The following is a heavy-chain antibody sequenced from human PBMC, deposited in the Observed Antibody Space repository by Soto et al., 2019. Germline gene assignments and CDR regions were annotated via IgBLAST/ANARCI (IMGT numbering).Heavy chain of an antibody. CDR2: ISWDGEK. CDR1: GFSLNTRGVG. J-gene: IGHJ4*02. CDR3: APRRGDLLTGHYYFDY. V-gene: IGHV2-5*02. D-gene: IGHD3-9*01. Sequence: ITLKESGPTLVKPTQTLTLTCTFSGFSLNTRGVGVGWIRQPPGKALEWLALISWDGEKRYSPSLKSRLTITKDTSENQVVLTMTNMDPVDPATYYCAPRRGDLLTGHYYFDYWGQGTLVTVSS.